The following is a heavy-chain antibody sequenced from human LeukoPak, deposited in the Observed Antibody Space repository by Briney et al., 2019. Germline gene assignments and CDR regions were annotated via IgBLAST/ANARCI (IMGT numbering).Heavy chain of an antibody. V-gene: IGHV3-20*03. D-gene: IGHD6-19*01. Sequence: PGGSLRLSFAASGFTFDDYGMSWVRQAPGKGLEWVSGINSDGSSANYADSVKGRFTISRDNAKNTLYLLMNSLRVEDTAVYYCASSSGGFNWFDPWGQGTLVTVSS. CDR2: INSDGSSA. CDR1: GFTFDDYG. CDR3: ASSSGGFNWFDP. J-gene: IGHJ5*02.